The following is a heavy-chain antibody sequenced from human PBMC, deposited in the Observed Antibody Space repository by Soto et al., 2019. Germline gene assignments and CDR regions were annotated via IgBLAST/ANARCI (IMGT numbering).Heavy chain of an antibody. J-gene: IGHJ5*02. CDR1: GGSISRCDYY. D-gene: IGHD2-8*01. V-gene: IGHV4-30-4*01. Sequence: TLSHSYTVSGGSISRCDYYWSWIRQPPGKALEWIGYIYYSGSTYYNPSLKSRVTRSVDTSKNQFSLKLSSVTAADTALYYCARATARMGYAIDDNWFDPWGQGPLF. CDR3: ARATARMGYAIDDNWFDP. CDR2: IYYSGST.